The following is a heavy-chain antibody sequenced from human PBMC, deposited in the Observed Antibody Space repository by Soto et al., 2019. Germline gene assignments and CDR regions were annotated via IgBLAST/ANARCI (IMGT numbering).Heavy chain of an antibody. CDR2: ISYDGSNK. Sequence: QVQLVESGGGVVQPWRSLRLSCAASGFTFSSNGMHWVRQAPGKGLEWVAVISYDGSNKYQADSVKGRFTISRDNSKNTLYLQMNSLRAEDTAVYYCAKDHGYSSFCVDYWGQGTLVTVSS. CDR3: AKDHGYSSFCVDY. V-gene: IGHV3-30*18. D-gene: IGHD6-19*01. J-gene: IGHJ4*02. CDR1: GFTFSSNG.